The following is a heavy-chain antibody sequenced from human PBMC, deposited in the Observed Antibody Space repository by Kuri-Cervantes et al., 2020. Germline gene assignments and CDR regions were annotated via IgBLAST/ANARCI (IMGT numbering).Heavy chain of an antibody. CDR1: GFTFSSYA. CDR3: ARVKSIALAGNFDY. V-gene: IGHV3-23*01. J-gene: IGHJ4*02. Sequence: GGSLRLSCAASGFTFSSYAMAWVRQAPGKGLEWVSAISGSGAGTYYADSVKGRFTISRDNSKNMLFLQMNSLRAEDTAVYYCARVKSIALAGNFDYWGQGTLVTVSS. CDR2: ISGSGAGT. D-gene: IGHD6-19*01.